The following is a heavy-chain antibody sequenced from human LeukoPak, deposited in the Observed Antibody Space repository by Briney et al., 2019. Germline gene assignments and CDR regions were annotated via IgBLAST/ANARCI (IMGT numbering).Heavy chain of an antibody. D-gene: IGHD6-13*01. CDR1: GGSINSYY. J-gene: IGHJ4*02. CDR2: IYYSGST. V-gene: IGHV4-59*08. CDR3: ARTKFGSSWCDYFDY. Sequence: PSETLSLTCTVSGGSINSYYWSWIRQPPGKGLEWIGYIYYSGSTNYNPSLKSRVTISVDTSKNQFSLKLSSVTAADTAVYYCARTKFGSSWCDYFDYWGQGTLVTVSS.